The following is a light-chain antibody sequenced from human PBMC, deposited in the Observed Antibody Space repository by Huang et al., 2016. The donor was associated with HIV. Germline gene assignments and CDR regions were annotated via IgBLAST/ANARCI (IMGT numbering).Light chain of an antibody. Sequence: DIQMTQSPSSLSASVGDRVTITCRASQSISSYQQKPGKAPKLLIYASSSMQSGVPSRFSGSGSGTDFTLTISSLQPEDFATYYCQQSYSSLTFGGGTKVEIK. V-gene: IGKV1-39*01. J-gene: IGKJ4*01. CDR1: QSISSY. CDR2: ASS. CDR3: QQSYSSLT.